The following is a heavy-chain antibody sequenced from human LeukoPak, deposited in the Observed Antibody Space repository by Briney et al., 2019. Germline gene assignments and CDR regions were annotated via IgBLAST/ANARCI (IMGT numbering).Heavy chain of an antibody. CDR2: ITDDEGT. CDR1: GFPFRSYA. D-gene: IGHD1-1*01. CDR3: AKVDYWSPENYFDS. J-gene: IGHJ4*02. Sequence: GGSLRLSCVASGFPFRSYAMTWVRQTPGKGLESVSVITDDEGTYYADSVKGRFTISRDNSQNTVFLQMNSLRVEDTAVYYCAKVDYWSPENYFDSWGQGTLVTVSS. V-gene: IGHV3-23*01.